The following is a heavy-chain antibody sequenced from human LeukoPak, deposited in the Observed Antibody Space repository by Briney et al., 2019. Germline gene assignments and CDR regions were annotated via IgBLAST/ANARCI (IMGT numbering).Heavy chain of an antibody. D-gene: IGHD3-10*01. CDR2: ISAYNGNT. Sequence: ASVKVSCKASGGTFSSYAISWVRQAPGQGLEWMGWISAYNGNTNYAQKLQGRVTMTTDTSTSTAYMELRSLRSDDTAVYYCAREAANRSGSYYYFDYWGQGTLVTVSS. J-gene: IGHJ4*02. V-gene: IGHV1-18*01. CDR3: AREAANRSGSYYYFDY. CDR1: GGTFSSYA.